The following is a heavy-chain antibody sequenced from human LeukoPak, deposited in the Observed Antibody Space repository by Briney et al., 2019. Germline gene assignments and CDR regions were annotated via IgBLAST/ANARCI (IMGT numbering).Heavy chain of an antibody. CDR1: GFTFSSYA. V-gene: IGHV3-30*04. CDR2: ISYDGSNK. J-gene: IGHJ4*02. Sequence: GGSLRLSCAASGFTFSSYAMHWVRQAPGKGLEWVAFISYDGSNKYYADSVKGRFTISRDNSKNTLYLQMNSLRAEDTALYYCARDRGYYFDYWGQGTLVTVSS. D-gene: IGHD3-10*01. CDR3: ARDRGYYFDY.